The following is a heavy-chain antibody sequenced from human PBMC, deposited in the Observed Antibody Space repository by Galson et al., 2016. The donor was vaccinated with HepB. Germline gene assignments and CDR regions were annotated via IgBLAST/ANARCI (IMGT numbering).Heavy chain of an antibody. J-gene: IGHJ3*02. D-gene: IGHD3-10*01. CDR2: IRYSGDPM. CDR3: ARPRDNYGHAFDI. V-gene: IGHV3-11*04. CDR1: GFTFSDYF. Sequence: SLRLSCAASGFTFSDYFMAWIRQPPGKGLEWVSHIRYSGDPMSYADSVMGRFTISRDNAKNSLYLQMHSLRAEDTAVYYCARPRDNYGHAFDIWGPGTMVTVSS.